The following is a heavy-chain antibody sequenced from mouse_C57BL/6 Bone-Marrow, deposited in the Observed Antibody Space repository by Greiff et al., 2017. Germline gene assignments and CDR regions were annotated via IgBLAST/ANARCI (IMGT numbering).Heavy chain of an antibody. Sequence: QVQLQQPVAELVKPGASVKMSCKASGYTFTSYWITWVKQRPGQGLEWIGDIYPGSGNTNYNEKFKSKATLTVDTSSSTAYLQLSSLTSEDSAVXNRARGEKENGCAYWGQGTLVTGSA. CDR2: IYPGSGNT. CDR1: GYTFTSYW. V-gene: IGHV1-55*01. CDR3: ARGEKENGCAY. J-gene: IGHJ3*01.